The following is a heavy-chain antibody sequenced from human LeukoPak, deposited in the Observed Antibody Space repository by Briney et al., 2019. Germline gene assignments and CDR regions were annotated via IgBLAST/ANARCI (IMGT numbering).Heavy chain of an antibody. D-gene: IGHD3-3*01. CDR1: GGSISSGDYY. CDR3: ARTSIGGYYYGMDV. CDR2: IYYSGST. Sequence: PSQTLSLTCTVSGGSISSGDYYWGWIRQPPGKGLEWIGYIYYSGSTYYNPSLKSRVTISVDTSKNQFSLKLSSVTAADTAVYYCARTSIGGYYYGMDVWGQGTTVTVSS. V-gene: IGHV4-30-4*01. J-gene: IGHJ6*02.